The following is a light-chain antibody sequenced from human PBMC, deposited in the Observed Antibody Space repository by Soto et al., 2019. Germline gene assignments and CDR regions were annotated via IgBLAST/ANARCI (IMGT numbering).Light chain of an antibody. V-gene: IGKV3-20*01. Sequence: EIVLTQSPGTLSLSPGERATLSCRASQSVSSSYLAWYQQKPGQAPSLLIYGASSRATGIPDRFSGSGSGTDFTLTISRLEPEDVAVYYSQQYGSSPLTFGGGSKV. CDR1: QSVSSSY. J-gene: IGKJ4*01. CDR2: GAS. CDR3: QQYGSSPLT.